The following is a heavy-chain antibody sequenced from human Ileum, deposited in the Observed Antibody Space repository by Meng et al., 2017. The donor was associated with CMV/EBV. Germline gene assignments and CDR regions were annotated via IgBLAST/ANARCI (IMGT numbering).Heavy chain of an antibody. CDR3: ARREILGYSEGLYAFNV. D-gene: IGHD5-18*01. V-gene: IGHV3-53*05. CDR2: IYSGGIHSNGDT. CDR1: GFHVRSNY. J-gene: IGHJ3*01. Sequence: GESLKISCAASGFHVRSNYMAWVRQAPGKGLEWVSVIYSGGIHSNGDTYHTDSVKGRFTISRDNSKNTLYLPMDSLRTEDTAVYYCARREILGYSEGLYAFNVWGQGTRVTVSS.